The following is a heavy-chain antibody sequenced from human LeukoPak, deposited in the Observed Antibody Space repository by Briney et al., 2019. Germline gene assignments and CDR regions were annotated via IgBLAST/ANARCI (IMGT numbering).Heavy chain of an antibody. CDR1: GYTFTGYY. CDR3: ASQGGNGDYGYYFDY. D-gene: IGHD4-17*01. CDR2: INPNSGGT. V-gene: IGHV1-2*02. J-gene: IGHJ4*02. Sequence: ASVKVSCKASGYTFTGYYMHWVRQAPGQGLEWMGWINPNSGGTNYAQKFQGRVTMTRDTSISTAYMELSRLRSDDTAMYYCASQGGNGDYGYYFDYWGQGTLVTVSS.